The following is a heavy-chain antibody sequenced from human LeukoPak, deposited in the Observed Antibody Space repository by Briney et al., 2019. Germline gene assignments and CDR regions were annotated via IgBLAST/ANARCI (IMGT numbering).Heavy chain of an antibody. Sequence: GGSLRLSCAASGFTFSSYGMHWVRQAPGKGLEWVAVIWYDGSNKYYADSVKGRFTISRDNSKNTLYLQMNSLRAEDTAVYYCAKAGSLNYYYYMDVWGKGTTVTVSS. CDR2: IWYDGSNK. V-gene: IGHV3-33*06. J-gene: IGHJ6*03. CDR1: GFTFSSYG. CDR3: AKAGSLNYYYYMDV.